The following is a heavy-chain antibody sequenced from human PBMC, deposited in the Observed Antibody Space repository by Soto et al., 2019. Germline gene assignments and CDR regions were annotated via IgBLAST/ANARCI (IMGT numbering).Heavy chain of an antibody. V-gene: IGHV1-69*13. Sequence: GASVKVSCKASGGTFSSYAISWVRQAPGQGLEWMGGIIPIFGTANYAQKFQGRVTITADESTSTAYMELSSLRSEDTAVYYFASQGIAARRGYYYYGMDVWGQGTTVTVSS. J-gene: IGHJ6*02. D-gene: IGHD6-6*01. CDR1: GGTFSSYA. CDR2: IIPIFGTA. CDR3: ASQGIAARRGYYYYGMDV.